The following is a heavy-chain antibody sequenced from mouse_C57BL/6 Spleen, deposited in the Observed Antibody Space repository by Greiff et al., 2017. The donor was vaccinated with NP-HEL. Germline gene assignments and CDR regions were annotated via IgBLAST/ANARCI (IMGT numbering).Heavy chain of an antibody. CDR2: IDPEDGDT. CDR1: GFNIKDYY. J-gene: IGHJ4*01. V-gene: IGHV14-1*01. D-gene: IGHD2-3*01. CDR3: TTFRDDGYHYYAMDY. Sequence: VQLKESGAELVRPGASVKLSCTASGFNIKDYYMHWVKQRPEQGLEWIGRIDPEDGDTEYAPKFQGKATMTADTSSNTAYLQLSSLTSEDTAVYYCTTFRDDGYHYYAMDYWGQGTSVTVSS.